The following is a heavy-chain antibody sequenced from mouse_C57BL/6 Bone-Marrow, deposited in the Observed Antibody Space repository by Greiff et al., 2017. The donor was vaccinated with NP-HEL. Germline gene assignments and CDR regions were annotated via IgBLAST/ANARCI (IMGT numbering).Heavy chain of an antibody. V-gene: IGHV3-6*01. CDR2: ISYDGSN. CDR1: GYSITSGYY. J-gene: IGHJ4*01. D-gene: IGHD3-2*02. Sequence: EVQLQESGPGLVKPSQSLSLTCSVTGYSITSGYYWNWIRQFPGNNLEWMGYISYDGSNNYNPSLKNRISITRDTSKNQFFLKLNSVTTEDTATYYCAREGGSSGRDYWGQGTSVTVSS. CDR3: AREGGSSGRDY.